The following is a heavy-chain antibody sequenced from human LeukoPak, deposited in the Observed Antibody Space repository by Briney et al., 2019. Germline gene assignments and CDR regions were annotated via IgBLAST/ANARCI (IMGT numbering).Heavy chain of an antibody. Sequence: SETLSLTCTVSGGSIRSYYWSWIRQPPGKGLEWIGYIYYSGSTNYNPSLKSRVTISVDTSKNQFSLKLKSVTAADTAMYYCARGTSEFSAFDIWGQGTMVTVSS. CDR1: GGSIRSYY. D-gene: IGHD1-14*01. V-gene: IGHV4-59*01. CDR2: IYYSGST. CDR3: ARGTSEFSAFDI. J-gene: IGHJ3*02.